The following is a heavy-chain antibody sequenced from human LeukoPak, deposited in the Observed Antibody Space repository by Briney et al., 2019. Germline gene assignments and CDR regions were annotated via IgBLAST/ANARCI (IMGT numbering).Heavy chain of an antibody. V-gene: IGHV4-39*07. CDR2: IYYSGST. D-gene: IGHD3-10*01. J-gene: IGHJ4*02. CDR1: GGSISITTYY. Sequence: PSETLSLTCTVSGGSISITTYYWGWIRQPPGKGLEWIGNIYYSGSTYYNPSLKSRVTISVDTSKNQFSLKLSSVTAADTAVYYCARDYMVRGVIDYGGQGTLVTVSS. CDR3: ARDYMVRGVIDY.